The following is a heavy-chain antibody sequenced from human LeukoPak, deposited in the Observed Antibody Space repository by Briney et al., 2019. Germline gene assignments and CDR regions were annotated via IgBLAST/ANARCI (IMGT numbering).Heavy chain of an antibody. J-gene: IGHJ4*02. CDR1: GFTFSSYA. Sequence: RGSLRLFCAASGFTFSSYAMSWVRQAPGKGLEWVSAISGSGCSTYYADSVKGRFTISRDNSKNTLYLQMNSLRAEDTAVYYCAKDLRGTSYYWGQGTLVTVSS. V-gene: IGHV3-23*01. CDR2: ISGSGCST. D-gene: IGHD2-15*01. CDR3: AKDLRGTSYY.